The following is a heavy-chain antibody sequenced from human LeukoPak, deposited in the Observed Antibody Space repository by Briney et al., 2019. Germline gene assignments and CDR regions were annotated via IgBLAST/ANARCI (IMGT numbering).Heavy chain of an antibody. CDR2: ISAYNGNT. J-gene: IGHJ4*02. CDR1: GYTFTSYG. D-gene: IGHD6-13*01. V-gene: IGHV1-18*01. CDR3: ARDWAGYRSSWPHYYFDY. Sequence: GASVKVSCKASGYTFTSYGISWVRQAPGQGLEWMGWISAYNGNTNYAQKLQGRVTMTTDTSTSTAYMELSRLRSDDTAVYYCARDWAGYRSSWPHYYFDYWGQGTLVTVSS.